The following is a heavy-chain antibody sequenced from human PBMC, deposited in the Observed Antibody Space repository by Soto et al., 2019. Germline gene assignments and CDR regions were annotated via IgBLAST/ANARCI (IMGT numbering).Heavy chain of an antibody. V-gene: IGHV4-34*01. J-gene: IGHJ6*02. D-gene: IGHD6-13*01. CDR3: AREGYSSSSDRDYYYGMDV. CDR2: INHSGST. CDR1: GGSFSGYS. Sequence: SETLSLTCAVYGGSFSGYSWSWIRQPPGKGLEWIGEINHSGSTNYNPSLKSRVTISVDTSKNQFSLKLSSVTAADTAVYYCAREGYSSSSDRDYYYGMDVWGQGTTVTVS.